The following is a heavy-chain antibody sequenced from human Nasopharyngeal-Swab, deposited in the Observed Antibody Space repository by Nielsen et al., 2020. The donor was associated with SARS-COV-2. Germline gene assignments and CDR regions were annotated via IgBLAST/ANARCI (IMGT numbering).Heavy chain of an antibody. CDR2: ISGSGGST. Sequence: GESLKISCAASGFTFSSYAMSWVRQAPGKGLEWVSAISGSGGSTYYADSVKGRFTIPRDNSKNTLYLQMNSLRAEDTAVYYCAKDVGSGQQLALYYFDYWGQGTLVTVSS. V-gene: IGHV3-23*01. J-gene: IGHJ4*02. D-gene: IGHD6-13*01. CDR3: AKDVGSGQQLALYYFDY. CDR1: GFTFSSYA.